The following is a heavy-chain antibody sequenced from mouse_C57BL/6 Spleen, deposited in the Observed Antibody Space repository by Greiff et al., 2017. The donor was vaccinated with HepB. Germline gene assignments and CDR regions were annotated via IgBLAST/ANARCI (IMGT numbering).Heavy chain of an antibody. CDR3: TGGYDYGDFDY. Sequence: EVMLVESGGGLVQPGGSMKLSCAASGFTFSDAWMDWVRQSPEKGLEWVAEIRNKANNHATYYAESVKGRFTISRDDSKSSVYLQMNSLRAEDTGIYYCTGGYDYGDFDYWGQGTTLTVSS. J-gene: IGHJ2*01. CDR2: IRNKANNHAT. CDR1: GFTFSDAW. D-gene: IGHD2-4*01. V-gene: IGHV6-6*01.